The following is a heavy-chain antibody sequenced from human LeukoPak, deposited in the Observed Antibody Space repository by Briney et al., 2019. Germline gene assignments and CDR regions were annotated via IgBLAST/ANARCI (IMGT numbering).Heavy chain of an antibody. J-gene: IGHJ4*02. CDR2: ISAYNGNT. CDR1: GYTFTSYG. D-gene: IGHD3-3*01. CDR3: ARWNYDFWSGYHRPSDY. V-gene: IGHV1-18*01. Sequence: ASVKVSCKASGYTFTSYGISWVRQAPGQGLEWMGWISAYNGNTNYAQKFQGRVTMTRNTSISTAYMELSSLRSEDTAVYYCARWNYDFWSGYHRPSDYWGQGTLVTVSS.